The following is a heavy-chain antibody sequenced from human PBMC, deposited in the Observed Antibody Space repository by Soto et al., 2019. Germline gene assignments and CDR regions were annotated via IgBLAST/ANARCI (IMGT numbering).Heavy chain of an antibody. D-gene: IGHD1-26*01. J-gene: IGHJ1*01. V-gene: IGHV4-61*08. CDR2: VYSSGST. CDR3: ASLSAATTRIQC. Sequence: SETLSLTCNVSIGPLSHGGYTWTWIRQPPGKGLEWIGYVYSSGSTKHNPSLRSRVTMSVSVSKNQFSLKLTSMTTTDTAVYYCASLSAATTRIQCGGQGTLEAVSS. CDR1: IGPLSHGGYT.